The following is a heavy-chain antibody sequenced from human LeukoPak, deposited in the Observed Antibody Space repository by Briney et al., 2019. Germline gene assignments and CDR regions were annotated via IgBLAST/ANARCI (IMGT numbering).Heavy chain of an antibody. V-gene: IGHV3-74*01. CDR2: INTDGSST. D-gene: IGHD2-8*02. CDR1: GFTFSNYW. Sequence: GGSLRLSCAASGFTFSNYWMHWVRQAPGKGLAWVSRINTDGSSTNYADSVKGRFTISRDNAKNSLYLQMNSLRAEDTAVYYCAREFTDYYYYYMDVWGKGTTVTVSS. CDR3: AREFTDYYYYYMDV. J-gene: IGHJ6*03.